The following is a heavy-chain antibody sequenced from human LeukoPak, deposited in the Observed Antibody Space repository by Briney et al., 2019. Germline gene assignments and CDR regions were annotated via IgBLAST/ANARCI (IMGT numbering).Heavy chain of an antibody. D-gene: IGHD2/OR15-2a*01. V-gene: IGHV4-61*02. CDR3: ASGNTLKGVDY. CDR1: GDSIRSNNYY. J-gene: IGHJ4*02. Sequence: SQTLSLTCSVSGDSIRSNNYYWTWVRQPPGKGLEWIGRIYTSGSTLYSPSLQSRVTISIDQSKNQFSLRLTSVTAADTAVYYCASGNTLKGVDYWGQGTLVSVSS. CDR2: IYTSGST.